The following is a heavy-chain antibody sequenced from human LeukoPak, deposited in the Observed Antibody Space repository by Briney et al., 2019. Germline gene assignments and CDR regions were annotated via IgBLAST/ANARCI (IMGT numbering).Heavy chain of an antibody. D-gene: IGHD5-24*01. Sequence: SETLTLTCAVYSRSFNGYYWSWIRQPPGKGLEWFGDINHSGSTNYNPSLKRRVTLPLEKSKNQFFLKMSYVTAAENAVYYCGRGRRDGDKDGFHPWGQGTLVTVSS. CDR1: SRSFNGYY. V-gene: IGHV4-34*01. CDR3: GRGRRDGDKDGFHP. CDR2: INHSGST. J-gene: IGHJ5*02.